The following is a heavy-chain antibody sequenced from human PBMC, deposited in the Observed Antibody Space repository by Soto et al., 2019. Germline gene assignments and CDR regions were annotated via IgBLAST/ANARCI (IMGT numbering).Heavy chain of an antibody. Sequence: GASVKVSCKTSGYTFTNYGITWVRQAPGQGLKWMGWISAYNGDTNYAQKFQGRVIMTTDTSTTTAYMELRSLRSDDTAVYYCARGPAGGLRGGVSYWGQGISVTVSS. V-gene: IGHV1-18*04. CDR1: GYTFTNYG. CDR2: ISAYNGDT. D-gene: IGHD2-15*01. J-gene: IGHJ4*02. CDR3: ARGPAGGLRGGVSY.